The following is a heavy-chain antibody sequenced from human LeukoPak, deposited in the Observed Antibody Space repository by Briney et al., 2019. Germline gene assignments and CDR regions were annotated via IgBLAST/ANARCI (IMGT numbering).Heavy chain of an antibody. V-gene: IGHV4-61*02. Sequence: SQTLSLTCTVFGGSISSDSHYWGWIRQPAGKGLEWIGRMYSSGSPDCNPSLKSRVIISVDTSKNQFSLRLSSVTAADTAVYYCARGRDGWGFDYWGQGTLVTVSS. J-gene: IGHJ4*02. CDR1: GGSISSDSHY. D-gene: IGHD5-24*01. CDR2: MYSSGSP. CDR3: ARGRDGWGFDY.